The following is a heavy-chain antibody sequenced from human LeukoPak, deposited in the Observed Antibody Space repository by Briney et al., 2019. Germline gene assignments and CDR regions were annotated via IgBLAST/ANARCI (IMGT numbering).Heavy chain of an antibody. CDR3: ARQWYSSGWYDMDY. D-gene: IGHD6-19*01. CDR2: IYPGDSDT. V-gene: IGHV5-51*01. J-gene: IGHJ4*02. Sequence: GESLKISCKGSGYSFTSYWIGWVRPMPGKGLGWMGIIYPGDSDTRYSPSFQGQVTISAGKSISTAYLQWSSLKASDTAMYYCARQWYSSGWYDMDYWGQGTLVTVSS. CDR1: GYSFTSYW.